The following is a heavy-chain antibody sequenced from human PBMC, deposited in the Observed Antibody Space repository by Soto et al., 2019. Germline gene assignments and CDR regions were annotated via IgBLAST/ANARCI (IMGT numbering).Heavy chain of an antibody. Sequence: EVQLVESGGGLVQPGRSLRLSCAASGFTFDDYDMHWVRQPPGKGLEWVSGISWNSGNTGYADSVEGRFTISRDNAKISLYLQMNSLRAEDTALYHCAKGVRGYHLDYWGQGTLVTVSS. V-gene: IGHV3-9*01. CDR2: ISWNSGNT. CDR1: GFTFDDYD. D-gene: IGHD3-22*01. J-gene: IGHJ4*02. CDR3: AKGVRGYHLDY.